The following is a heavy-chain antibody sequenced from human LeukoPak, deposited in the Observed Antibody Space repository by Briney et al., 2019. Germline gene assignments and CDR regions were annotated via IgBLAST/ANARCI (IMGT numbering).Heavy chain of an antibody. D-gene: IGHD5-18*01. Sequence: SETLSLTCTVSGRSISGYYWSWIREPPGRALEWIGHVYFIGSTNYNPSLKSRVTTSGDTSNNQFSLKLTSVTAADTAMYYCARSSNSRFDPWGQGTLVTVSS. V-gene: IGHV4-59*01. J-gene: IGHJ5*02. CDR2: VYFIGST. CDR1: GRSISGYY. CDR3: ARSSNSRFDP.